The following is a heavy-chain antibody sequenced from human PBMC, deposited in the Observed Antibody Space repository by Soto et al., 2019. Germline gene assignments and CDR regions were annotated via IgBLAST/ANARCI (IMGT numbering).Heavy chain of an antibody. CDR1: GFTFSSYA. D-gene: IGHD4-17*01. J-gene: IGHJ4*02. CDR2: ISYDGSNK. Sequence: LRLSCAASGFTFSSYAMHWVRQAPGKGLEWVAVISYDGSNKYYADSVKGRFTISRDTSKNTLFLQMNSLRAEDTAVYYCAKDRYGDYGGIDYWGQGTMVTVSS. V-gene: IGHV3-30-3*01. CDR3: AKDRYGDYGGIDY.